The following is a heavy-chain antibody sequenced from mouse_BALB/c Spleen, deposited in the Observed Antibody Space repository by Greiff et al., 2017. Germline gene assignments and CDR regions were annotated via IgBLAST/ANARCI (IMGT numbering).Heavy chain of an antibody. CDR2: ISDGGSYT. CDR1: GFTFSDYY. D-gene: IGHD2-2*01. V-gene: IGHV5-4*02. CDR3: ARGDYGYDGGAWFAY. J-gene: IGHJ3*01. Sequence: EVKVEESGGGLVKPGGSLKLSCAASGFTFSDYYMYWVRQTPEKRLEWVATISDGGSYTYYPDSVKGRFTISRDNAKNNLYLQMSSLKSEDTAMYYCARGDYGYDGGAWFAYWGQGTLVTVSA.